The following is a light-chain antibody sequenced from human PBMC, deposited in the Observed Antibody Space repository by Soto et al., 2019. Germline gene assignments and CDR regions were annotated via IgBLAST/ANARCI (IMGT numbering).Light chain of an antibody. J-gene: IGLJ1*01. CDR3: AAWDDSLSALYV. V-gene: IGLV1-47*02. CDR2: SNN. Sequence: QSVLTQPPSASGTPGQRVTISCSGRSSNIGSNSVYWYQQLPGTAPKHLIYSNNQRPAWVPDRFSGSESGTSASLAISGLRSEDEADYYCAAWDDSLSALYVFGTGTKLTVL. CDR1: SSNIGSNS.